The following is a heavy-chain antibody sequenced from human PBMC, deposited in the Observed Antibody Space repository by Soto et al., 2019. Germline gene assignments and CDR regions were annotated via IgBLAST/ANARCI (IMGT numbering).Heavy chain of an antibody. CDR2: IYYSGST. CDR3: ARQPIPGIAVADSPP. V-gene: IGHV4-39*01. D-gene: IGHD6-19*01. Sequence: KTSETLSLTCTVSGGSISSNSYYWGWIRQPPGKGLEWIGSIYYSGSTYYNPSLKSRVTISVDTSKNQFSLKLSSVTAADTAVYYCARQPIPGIAVADSPPWGQGTLVTVSS. J-gene: IGHJ5*02. CDR1: GGSISSNSYY.